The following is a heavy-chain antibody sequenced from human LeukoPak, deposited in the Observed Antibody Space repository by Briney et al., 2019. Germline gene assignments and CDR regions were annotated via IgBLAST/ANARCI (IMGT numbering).Heavy chain of an antibody. J-gene: IGHJ4*02. D-gene: IGHD6-13*01. V-gene: IGHV3-74*01. CDR1: GFTFSSFR. CDR2: MNRDGSSI. CDR3: ARGEASSWYD. Sequence: GGSLRLSCAGSGFTFSSFRMHWVRQGPGKGLVWVSDMNRDGSSIVYADSVKGRFTISRDNAKNMLYLQMNSLRVDDTAVYYCARGEASSWYDWGQGTLVTVSS.